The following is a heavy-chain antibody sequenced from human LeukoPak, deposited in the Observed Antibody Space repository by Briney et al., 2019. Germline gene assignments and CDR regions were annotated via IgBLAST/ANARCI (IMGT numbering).Heavy chain of an antibody. CDR2: ISYDGSNK. Sequence: GGSLRLSCAASGFTFSSYGMHWVRQAPGKGLEWVAVISYDGSNKYYADSVKGRFTISRDNSKNTLYLQMSSLRAEDTAVYYCARDSNSYGSGATIDYWGQGTLVTVSS. CDR1: GFTFSSYG. J-gene: IGHJ4*02. CDR3: ARDSNSYGSGATIDY. D-gene: IGHD3-10*01. V-gene: IGHV3-30*03.